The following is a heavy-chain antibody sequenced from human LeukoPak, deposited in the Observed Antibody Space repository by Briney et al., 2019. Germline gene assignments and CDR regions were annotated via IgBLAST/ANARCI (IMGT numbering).Heavy chain of an antibody. CDR1: GGSISSYY. Sequence: SETLSLTCTVSGGSISSYYWSWIRQPPGKGVEWIGYIYYSGRTNYNPSLKRRVTISVEKSKNQFSLKLSSVTAADTAVYYCARVGGRSGYYWFDYWGQGTLVTVSS. J-gene: IGHJ4*02. V-gene: IGHV4-59*01. CDR3: ARVGGRSGYYWFDY. CDR2: IYYSGRT. D-gene: IGHD3-22*01.